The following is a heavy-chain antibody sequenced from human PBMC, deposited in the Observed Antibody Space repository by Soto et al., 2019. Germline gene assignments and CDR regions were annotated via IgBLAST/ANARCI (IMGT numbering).Heavy chain of an antibody. CDR3: ARGGESATHYYGMDV. V-gene: IGHV1-2*04. J-gene: IGHJ6*02. CDR2: INPNSGGT. CDR1: GYTFTGYY. D-gene: IGHD2-15*01. Sequence: RASVKVSCKASGYTFTGYYMHWVRQAPGQGLEWMGWINPNSGGTNYAQKFQGWVTMTRDTSISTAYMELSRLRSDDTAVYYCARGGESATHYYGMDVWGQGTTVTVYS.